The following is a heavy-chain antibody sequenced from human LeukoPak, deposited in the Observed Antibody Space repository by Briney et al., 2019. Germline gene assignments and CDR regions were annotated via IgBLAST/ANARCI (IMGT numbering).Heavy chain of an antibody. CDR1: GGTFSSYA. Sequence: SVKVSCKASGGTFSSYAISWVRQAPGQGLEWMGGIIPIFGTANYAQKFQGRVTITADESTSTAYMELSSLRSEDTAVYYCARGKRGYSGEFDYWGQGTLVTVSS. J-gene: IGHJ4*02. CDR3: ARGKRGYSGEFDY. D-gene: IGHD5-12*01. V-gene: IGHV1-69*13. CDR2: IIPIFGTA.